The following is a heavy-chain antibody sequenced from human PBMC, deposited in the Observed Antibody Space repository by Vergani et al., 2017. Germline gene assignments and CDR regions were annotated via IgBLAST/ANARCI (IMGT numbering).Heavy chain of an antibody. D-gene: IGHD6-13*01. CDR3: ARARIAAAGRNWFDP. CDR1: GFTFSSYS. V-gene: IGHV3-21*01. J-gene: IGHJ5*02. Sequence: VQLVESGGGLVKPGGSLRLSCAASGFTFSSYSMNWVRQAPGKGLEWVSSISSSSSYIYYADSVKGRFTISRDNAKNSLYLQMNSLRAEDTAVYYCARARIAAAGRNWFDPWGQGTLVTVSS. CDR2: ISSSSSYI.